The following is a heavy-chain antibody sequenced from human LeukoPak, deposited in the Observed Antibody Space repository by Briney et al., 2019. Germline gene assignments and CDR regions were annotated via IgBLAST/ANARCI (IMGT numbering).Heavy chain of an antibody. CDR1: GYTFTSYG. J-gene: IGHJ4*02. D-gene: IGHD1-26*01. CDR2: ISAYNGNT. V-gene: IGHV1-18*01. Sequence: ASVKVSCKASGYTFTSYGISWVRQAPGQGLEWMGWISAYNGNTNYAQKLQGRVTMTTDTSTSTAYMEPRSLRSDDTAVYYCARDREWDLQSLRYFDSWGQGTLVTVSS. CDR3: ARDREWDLQSLRYFDS.